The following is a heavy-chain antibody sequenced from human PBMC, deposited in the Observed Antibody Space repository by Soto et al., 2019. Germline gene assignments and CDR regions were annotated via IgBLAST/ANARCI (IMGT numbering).Heavy chain of an antibody. CDR2: ISSDGSDK. V-gene: IGHV3-30*18. J-gene: IGHJ3*01. CDR1: GFTFNNYG. D-gene: IGHD6-13*01. CDR3: AKDQGIAASHGID. Sequence: VQLVESGGGVVQPGTSLRLSCAACGFTFNNYGMHWVRQAPGTGLEWVAAISSDGSDKYYADSVKGRLTISRDNSKNTLYLQMHSLRAEDTAVYYCAKDQGIAASHGIDWGQGTMVTVSS.